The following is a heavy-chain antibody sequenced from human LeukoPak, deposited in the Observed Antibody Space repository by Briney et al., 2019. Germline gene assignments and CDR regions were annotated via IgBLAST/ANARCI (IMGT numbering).Heavy chain of an antibody. D-gene: IGHD1-1*01. J-gene: IGHJ5*02. CDR3: ARGLNWNDDELYNWFDP. Sequence: GGSLRLSCAASGFTFSSYSMNWVRQAPGKGLEWVSSISSSSSYIYYADSVKGRFTISRDNAKNSLYLQMNSLRAEDTAVYYCARGLNWNDDELYNWFDPWGQGTLVTVSS. CDR1: GFTFSSYS. V-gene: IGHV3-21*01. CDR2: ISSSSSYI.